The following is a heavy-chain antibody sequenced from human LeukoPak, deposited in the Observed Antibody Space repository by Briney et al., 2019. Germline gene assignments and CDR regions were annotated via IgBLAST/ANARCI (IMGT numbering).Heavy chain of an antibody. CDR3: ARALHHGYNDIWFDP. CDR1: GGSISSGDYY. D-gene: IGHD5-24*01. J-gene: IGHJ5*02. V-gene: IGHV3-11*04. Sequence: LSLTCTVSGGSISSGDYYWSWIRQAPGKGLEWVSYISSSGSTIYYADSVKGRFTISRDNAKNSLYLQMNSLRAEDTAVYYCARALHHGYNDIWFDPWGQGTLVTVSS. CDR2: ISSSGSTI.